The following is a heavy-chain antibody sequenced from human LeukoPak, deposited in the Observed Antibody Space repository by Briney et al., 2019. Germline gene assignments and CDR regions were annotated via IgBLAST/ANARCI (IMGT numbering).Heavy chain of an antibody. D-gene: IGHD5-12*01. J-gene: IGHJ4*02. CDR1: GYSISSGYY. CDR2: IYHSGST. CDR3: ARVDIVATIHFDY. Sequence: SETLSLTCTVSGYSISSGYYWGWIRQPPGKGLEWIGSIYHSGSTYYNPSLKSRVTISVDTSKNQFSLKLSSVTAADTAVYYCARVDIVATIHFDYWGQGTLVTVSS. V-gene: IGHV4-38-2*02.